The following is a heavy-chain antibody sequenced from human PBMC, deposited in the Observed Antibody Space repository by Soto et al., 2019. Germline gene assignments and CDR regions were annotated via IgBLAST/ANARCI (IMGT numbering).Heavy chain of an antibody. CDR3: LADSSGYYPTYY. J-gene: IGHJ4*01. CDR1: GFTFSSYA. Sequence: QVQLVESGGGVVQPVRSLRLSCAASGFTFSSYAMHWVRQAPGKGLEWVAVISYDGSNQYYADSVKGRFTISRDNSKNALYLQMNGLRAEEAAVYYCLADSSGYYPTYYWGHGTLVPVSS. V-gene: IGHV3-30-3*01. CDR2: ISYDGSNQ. D-gene: IGHD3-22*01.